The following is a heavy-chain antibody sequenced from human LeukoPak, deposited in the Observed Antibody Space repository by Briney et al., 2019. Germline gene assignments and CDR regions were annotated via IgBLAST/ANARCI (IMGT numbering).Heavy chain of an antibody. J-gene: IGHJ5*02. Sequence: ASVKVSCKASGYTFTSYYMHWVRQAPGQGLEWMGIINPSGGSTNYAQKFQGRVTITADESTSTAYMELSSLRSEDTAVYYCARRVVPAATNWFDPWGQGTLVTVSS. D-gene: IGHD2-2*01. V-gene: IGHV1-46*01. CDR2: INPSGGST. CDR1: GYTFTSYY. CDR3: ARRVVPAATNWFDP.